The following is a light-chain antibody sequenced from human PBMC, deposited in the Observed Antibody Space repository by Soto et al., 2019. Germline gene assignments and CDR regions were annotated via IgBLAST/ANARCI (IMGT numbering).Light chain of an antibody. Sequence: QSVLTQPASVSGSPGQSITISCTGTSSDVGGYNYVSWYQQHPSKAPKLMIYEVSNRPSGASNRFSGSKSGNTASLTISGLQAEDEADYYCSSYTSSSTYVFGTGTKVTVL. J-gene: IGLJ1*01. CDR2: EVS. V-gene: IGLV2-14*01. CDR3: SSYTSSSTYV. CDR1: SSDVGGYNY.